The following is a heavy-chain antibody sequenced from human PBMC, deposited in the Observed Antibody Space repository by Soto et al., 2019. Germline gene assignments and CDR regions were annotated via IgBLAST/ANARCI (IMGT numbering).Heavy chain of an antibody. CDR3: ARWTYCGGDCYWLDF. J-gene: IGHJ4*02. V-gene: IGHV4-59*01. D-gene: IGHD2-21*02. CDR1: GGSISGFY. CDR2: IYYSGSA. Sequence: SETLSLTCTISGGSISGFYWGWIRHPPGKGLEWIGNIYYSGSANYDPSLRSRVTISLNTSKNQFSLNLNSVTAADTAIYYCARWTYCGGDCYWLDFWGQGTLVTVS.